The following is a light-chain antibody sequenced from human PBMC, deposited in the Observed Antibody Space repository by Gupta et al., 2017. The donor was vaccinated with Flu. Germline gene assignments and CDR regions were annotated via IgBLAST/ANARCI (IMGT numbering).Light chain of an antibody. CDR3: NSYTSSSTVV. CDR1: SSDIGGYKY. Sequence: QSALTQPASVSGAPGQSITISCTGTSSDIGGYKYVSWYQQHPGKVPKLLIYDVSTRPSGVSDRFSGSKSGNTASLTISGLQAEDEADYYCNSYTSSSTVVFGGGTKLTVL. V-gene: IGLV2-14*03. J-gene: IGLJ2*01. CDR2: DVS.